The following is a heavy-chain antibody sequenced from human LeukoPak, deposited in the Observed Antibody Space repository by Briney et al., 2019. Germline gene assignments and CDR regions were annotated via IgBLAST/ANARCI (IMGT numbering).Heavy chain of an antibody. CDR2: IYHSEST. CDR1: GYSISSGYY. Sequence: SETLSLTCAVSGYSISSGYYWGWIRPPPGKGLEWIGNIYHSESTYYNPSLKSRVTISVDTSKNQFSLKLSSVTAAYTAVYYCARHATPYYDYMDVWGKGTTVTVSS. J-gene: IGHJ6*03. V-gene: IGHV4-38-2*01. CDR3: ARHATPYYDYMDV.